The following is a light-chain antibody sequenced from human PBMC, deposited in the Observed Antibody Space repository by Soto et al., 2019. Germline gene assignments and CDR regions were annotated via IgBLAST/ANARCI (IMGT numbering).Light chain of an antibody. CDR2: EVN. Sequence: QSVLTQPASVSGSPGQSITLSCTGSSSDFGSYNLVSWYQQHPGTAPKLMIYEVNKRPSGVPDRFSGSKSGNTASLTVSGLQAEDEADYYCSSYAGSSNVFGTGNKVTVL. CDR1: SSDFGSYNL. V-gene: IGLV2-14*02. CDR3: SSYAGSSNV. J-gene: IGLJ1*01.